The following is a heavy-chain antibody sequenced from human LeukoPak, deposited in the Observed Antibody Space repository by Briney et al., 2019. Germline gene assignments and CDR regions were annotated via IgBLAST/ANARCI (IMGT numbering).Heavy chain of an antibody. CDR2: IYTSGST. Sequence: SETLSLTCTVSGGSISSYYWSWIRQPAGKGLEWIGRIYTSGSTNYNPSLKSRVTISVDTSKNQFSLKLSSVTAADTAVYYCARGYITMVRGVINRVFDYWGQGTLVTVSS. CDR3: ARGYITMVRGVINRVFDY. V-gene: IGHV4-4*07. D-gene: IGHD3-10*01. CDR1: GGSISSYY. J-gene: IGHJ4*02.